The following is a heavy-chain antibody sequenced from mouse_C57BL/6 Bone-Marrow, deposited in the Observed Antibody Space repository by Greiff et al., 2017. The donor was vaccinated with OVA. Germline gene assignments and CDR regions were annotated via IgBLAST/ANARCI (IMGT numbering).Heavy chain of an antibody. D-gene: IGHD2-3*01. J-gene: IGHJ3*01. V-gene: IGHV1-66*01. CDR3: ARYDGYYFAWFAY. CDR2: IYPGSGNT. CDR1: GYSFTSYY. Sequence: VQLQQSGPELVKPGASVKISCKASGYSFTSYYIHWVKQRPGQGLEWIGWIYPGSGNTKYNEKFKGKATLTADTSSSTAYMQLSSLTSEDSAVYYCARYDGYYFAWFAYWGQGTLVTVSA.